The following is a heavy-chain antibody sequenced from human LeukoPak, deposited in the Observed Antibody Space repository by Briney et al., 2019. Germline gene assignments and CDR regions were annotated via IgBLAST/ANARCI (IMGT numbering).Heavy chain of an antibody. D-gene: IGHD6-13*01. CDR3: ARDSSAAGNYFDY. CDR2: IWYDGSNK. V-gene: IGHV3-33*08. CDR1: GFIFSDYY. Sequence: PGGSLRLSCAASGFIFSDYYMSWIRQAPGKGLEWVAVIWYDGSNKYYADSVKGRFTISRDNSKNTLYLQMNSLRAEDTAVYYCARDSSAAGNYFDYWGQGTLVTVSS. J-gene: IGHJ4*02.